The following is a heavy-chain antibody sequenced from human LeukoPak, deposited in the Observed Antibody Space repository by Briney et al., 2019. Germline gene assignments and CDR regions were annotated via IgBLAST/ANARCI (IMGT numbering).Heavy chain of an antibody. D-gene: IGHD3-16*01. CDR1: GFTFPNYA. CDR2: IGSGGIT. J-gene: IGHJ4*02. Sequence: GGPLRLSCAASGFTFPNYAMSWVPQAPGKGREWVSTIGSGGITYYADSVKGRFTISRDNSKNTLYLQMNSLRAEDTAVYYCAKLGLKLGGDYWGQGALVTVSS. V-gene: IGHV3-23*01. CDR3: AKLGLKLGGDY.